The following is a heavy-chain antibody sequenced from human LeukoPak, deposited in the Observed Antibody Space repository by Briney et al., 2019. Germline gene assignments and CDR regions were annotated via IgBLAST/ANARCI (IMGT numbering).Heavy chain of an antibody. J-gene: IGHJ4*02. CDR3: ARADSGSYPLDY. D-gene: IGHD3-10*01. Sequence: ASVKVSYKASGYTFTSYAMHWVRQAPGQRLEWMGWINAGNGNTKYSQKFQGRVTITRDTSASTAYMELSSLRSEDTAVYYCARADSGSYPLDYWGQGTLVTVSS. CDR2: INAGNGNT. V-gene: IGHV1-3*01. CDR1: GYTFTSYA.